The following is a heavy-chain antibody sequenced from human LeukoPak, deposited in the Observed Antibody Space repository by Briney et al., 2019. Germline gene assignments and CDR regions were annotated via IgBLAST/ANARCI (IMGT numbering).Heavy chain of an antibody. Sequence: GGSLRLSCVASGFTFSNYWMHWARQAPGEGLVWVSRINSDGSTTTYADPVKGRFTISRDNAKNTLYLQMNSLRAEDTAVYYCAKPDYWGQGTLVTVSS. CDR3: AKPDY. J-gene: IGHJ4*02. CDR1: GFTFSNYW. V-gene: IGHV3-74*01. CDR2: INSDGSTT.